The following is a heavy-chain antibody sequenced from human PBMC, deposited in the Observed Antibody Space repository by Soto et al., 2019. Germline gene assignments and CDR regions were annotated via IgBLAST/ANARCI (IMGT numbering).Heavy chain of an antibody. D-gene: IGHD3-10*01. CDR3: ARSSLNYYGSGSYSLRLSGWFDP. Sequence: PSETLSLTCAVYGGSFSGYYWSWIRQPPGKGLEWIGEINHSGSTNYNPSLKSRVTISVDTSKNQFSLKLSSVTAADTAVYYCARSSLNYYGSGSYSLRLSGWFDPWGQGTLVTVSS. V-gene: IGHV4-34*01. CDR1: GGSFSGYY. J-gene: IGHJ5*02. CDR2: INHSGST.